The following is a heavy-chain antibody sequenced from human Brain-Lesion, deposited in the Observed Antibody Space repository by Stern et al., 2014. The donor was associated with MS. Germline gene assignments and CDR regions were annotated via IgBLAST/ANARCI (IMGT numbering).Heavy chain of an antibody. Sequence: QLVESGPGLVKPSETLSLTCTVSGGSINTNNYYWGWIRQPPGKGLEWIGNIYSSGSTFYSPSLKSRVPMPVDTSKTQFSLKLSSVTAADTAVYYCARTGDDFGDYSLSYWGQGTLVTVSS. CDR3: ARTGDDFGDYSLSY. J-gene: IGHJ4*02. CDR2: IYSSGST. V-gene: IGHV4-39*01. D-gene: IGHD4-17*01. CDR1: GGSINTNNYY.